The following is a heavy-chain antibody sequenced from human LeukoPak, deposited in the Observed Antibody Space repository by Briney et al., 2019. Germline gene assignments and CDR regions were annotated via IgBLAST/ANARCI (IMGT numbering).Heavy chain of an antibody. D-gene: IGHD2-8*01. V-gene: IGHV3-64*01. J-gene: IGHJ4*02. Sequence: GGSLRLSCAASGFTFSSYAMHWVRQAPGKGLEYVSAISSNGGSTYYANSVKGRFTISRDNSKNTLYLQMGSLRAEDMAVYYCASGRMVYAPFDYWGQGTPVTVSS. CDR1: GFTFSSYA. CDR2: ISSNGGST. CDR3: ASGRMVYAPFDY.